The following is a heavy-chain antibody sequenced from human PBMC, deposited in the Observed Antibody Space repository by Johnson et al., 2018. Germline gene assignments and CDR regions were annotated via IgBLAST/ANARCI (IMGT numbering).Heavy chain of an antibody. Sequence: VQLVESGGGLVQPGGSLRLSCAASGFPFSDHYMDWVRQSPGKGLEWVGRTRDKSNSYTTEYAASVKGRFTISRDDSKNSLYLQMNSPQTEDTAVYYCVSASGITYPYFQHWGQGTLVTVSS. CDR1: GFPFSDHY. CDR2: TRDKSNSYTT. D-gene: IGHD3-10*01. CDR3: VSASGITYPYFQH. J-gene: IGHJ1*01. V-gene: IGHV3-72*01.